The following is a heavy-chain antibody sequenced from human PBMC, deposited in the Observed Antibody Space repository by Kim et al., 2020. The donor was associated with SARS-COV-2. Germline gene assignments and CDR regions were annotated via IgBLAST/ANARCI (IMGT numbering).Heavy chain of an antibody. V-gene: IGHV3-23*01. CDR3: AKGPGYYGSGSYYMLNWFDP. CDR2: ISGSGGST. D-gene: IGHD3-10*01. J-gene: IGHJ5*02. Sequence: GGSLRLSCAASGFTFSSYAMSWVRQAPGKGLEWVSAISGSGGSTYYADSVKGRFTISRDNSKNTLYLQMNSLRAEDTAVYYCAKGPGYYGSGSYYMLNWFDPWGQGTLVTVSS. CDR1: GFTFSSYA.